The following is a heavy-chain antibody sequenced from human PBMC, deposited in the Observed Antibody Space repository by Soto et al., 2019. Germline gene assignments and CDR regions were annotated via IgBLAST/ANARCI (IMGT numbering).Heavy chain of an antibody. J-gene: IGHJ4*02. CDR3: ANDPIPYSSSSFGVVDY. CDR1: GFTFSSYG. D-gene: IGHD6-6*01. Sequence: QVQLVESGGVVVQPGRSLRLSCAASGFTFSSYGMHWVRQAPGKGLVWVAVISYDGSNKYYADSVKGRFTISRDNSKNPLYLQMNSNRAEDITMYYCANDPIPYSSSSFGVVDYWGKGTMVTVSS. CDR2: ISYDGSNK. V-gene: IGHV3-30*18.